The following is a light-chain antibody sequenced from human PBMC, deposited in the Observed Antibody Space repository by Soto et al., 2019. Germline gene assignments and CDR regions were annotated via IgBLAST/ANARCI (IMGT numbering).Light chain of an antibody. CDR3: QQYNSAWT. J-gene: IGKJ1*01. CDR1: QSISSW. CDR2: DAS. V-gene: IGKV1-5*01. Sequence: DIQMTQSPSTLSASLGDRVTVTCRASQSISSWLAWYQQKPGKAPKLLIYDASSLESGVPSRFSGSGSGTEFTLTISSLQPDDFATYYCQQYNSAWTFAQGTKVDI.